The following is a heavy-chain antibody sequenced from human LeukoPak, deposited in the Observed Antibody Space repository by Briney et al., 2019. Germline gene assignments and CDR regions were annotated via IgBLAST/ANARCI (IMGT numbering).Heavy chain of an antibody. V-gene: IGHV3-23*01. CDR3: ARQWLILRGGWADY. CDR2: ISGSGVST. J-gene: IGHJ4*02. D-gene: IGHD6-19*01. Sequence: GGSLRLSCAASGFTFSSYGMSWVRQAPGKGLEWVSAISGSGVSTYYADSVRGRFTISRDNSKNTLYLQMTSLRAEDTAVYYCARQWLILRGGWADYWGQGTLVTVSS. CDR1: GFTFSSYG.